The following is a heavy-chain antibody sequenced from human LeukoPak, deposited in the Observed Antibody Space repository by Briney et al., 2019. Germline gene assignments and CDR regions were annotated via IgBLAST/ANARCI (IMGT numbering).Heavy chain of an antibody. CDR2: INTNTGNP. CDR3: ARDPEGDYYDSSGSAFDI. V-gene: IGHV7-4-1*02. Sequence: ASVKVSCKASGYTFTSYSMNWVRQAPGQGPEWMGWINTNTGNPTYAQGFTGRFVFSLDTSVSTAYLQISSLKAEDTAVYYCARDPEGDYYDSSGSAFDIWGQGTMVTVSS. CDR1: GYTFTSYS. J-gene: IGHJ3*02. D-gene: IGHD3-22*01.